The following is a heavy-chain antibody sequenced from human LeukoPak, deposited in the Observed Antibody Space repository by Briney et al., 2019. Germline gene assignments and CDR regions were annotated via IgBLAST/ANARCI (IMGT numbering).Heavy chain of an antibody. CDR2: IRYDGSNK. V-gene: IGHV3-30*02. Sequence: PGGSLRLSCAASGFTFSSYGMHWVRQAPGKGLEWVAFIRYDGSNKYYADSVKGRFTISRDNSKNTRYLQMNSLRAEDTAVYYCARDSYYYDSSGKTGYYMDVWGKGTTVTVSS. CDR3: ARDSYYYDSSGKTGYYMDV. D-gene: IGHD3-22*01. CDR1: GFTFSSYG. J-gene: IGHJ6*03.